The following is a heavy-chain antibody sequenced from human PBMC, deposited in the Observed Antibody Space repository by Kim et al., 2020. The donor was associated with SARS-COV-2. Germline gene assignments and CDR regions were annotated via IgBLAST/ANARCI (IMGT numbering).Heavy chain of an antibody. J-gene: IGHJ6*03. V-gene: IGHV5-51*01. CDR1: GYRFSNYW. CDR2: ISPGVSEI. Sequence: GESLKISCTGSGYRFSNYWIGWVRQMPGKGLEWVGIISPGVSEIRYSPSFQGQVTISADTSISTAFLQWNSLKAADSAIYYCMRQGGMATIPYYSYYYIDVWGKGTTVTVSS. D-gene: IGHD5-12*01. CDR3: MRQGGMATIPYYSYYYIDV.